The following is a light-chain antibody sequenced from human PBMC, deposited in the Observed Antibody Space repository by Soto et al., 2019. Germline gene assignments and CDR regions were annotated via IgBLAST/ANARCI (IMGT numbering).Light chain of an antibody. V-gene: IGKV1-5*03. CDR3: RHGS. J-gene: IGKJ1*01. Sequence: DIQMTQSPSTLSASVGDKVTISCRASQSIHNWLAWYQQKPGKAPKLLLYTASDLQSGVPSRFSGSGSWTEFTLSLTSLQPDDFATYYCRHGSVGQGTRVEMK. CDR1: QSIHNW. CDR2: TAS.